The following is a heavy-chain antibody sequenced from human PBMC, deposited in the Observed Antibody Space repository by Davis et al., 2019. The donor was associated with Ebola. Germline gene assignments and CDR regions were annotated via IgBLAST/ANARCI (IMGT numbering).Heavy chain of an antibody. Sequence: ASVKVSCKASEYTFIKYAIHWVRQAPGQRLEWMGWISAYNGNTNYAQKLQGRVTMTTDTSTSTAYMELRSLRSDDTAVYYCARVPRFLEWLFGEIFDYWGQGTLVTVSS. J-gene: IGHJ4*02. V-gene: IGHV1-18*01. CDR3: ARVPRFLEWLFGEIFDY. D-gene: IGHD3-3*01. CDR2: ISAYNGNT. CDR1: EYTFIKYA.